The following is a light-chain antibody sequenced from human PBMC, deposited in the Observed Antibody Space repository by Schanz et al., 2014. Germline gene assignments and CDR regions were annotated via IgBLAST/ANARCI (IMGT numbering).Light chain of an antibody. CDR3: QQYGGSPT. CDR1: QSVSGS. V-gene: IGKV3-20*01. CDR2: GAS. J-gene: IGKJ1*01. Sequence: IVLTQSPGTLSLSPGERATLSCRASQSVSGSLTWYQRKPGQAPRLLIYGASSRATDIPDRFSGSGSGTDFTLTISGLEPEDSAVYYCQQYGGSPTFGQGTKVEVK.